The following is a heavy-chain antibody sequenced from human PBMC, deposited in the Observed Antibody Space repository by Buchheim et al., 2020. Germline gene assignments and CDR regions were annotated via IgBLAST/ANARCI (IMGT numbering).Heavy chain of an antibody. V-gene: IGHV4-61*02. CDR2: IYTSGST. CDR1: GGSISSGSYY. J-gene: IGHJ6*02. D-gene: IGHD3-10*01. Sequence: QVQLQESGPGLVKPSQTLSLTCTVSGGSISSGSYYWSWIRQPAGKGLEWIGRIYTSGSTNYNPSLKSRVTISVDTSKNQFSLKLSSVTAADTAVYYCARDGSGSYYANYYYYGMDVWGQGTT. CDR3: ARDGSGSYYANYYYYGMDV.